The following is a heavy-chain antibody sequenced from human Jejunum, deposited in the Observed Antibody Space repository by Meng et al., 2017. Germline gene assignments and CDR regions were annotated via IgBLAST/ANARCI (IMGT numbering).Heavy chain of an antibody. CDR2: ISGSGTTT. D-gene: IGHD1-26*01. CDR1: GISFSDYY. J-gene: IGHJ4*02. Sequence: GGSLRLSCAASGISFSDYYMSWIRQAPGKGLEWISYISGSGTTTYYADSVKGRFTIYRDSAKNSLYLQMNNLRAEDTALYHCARYQGSRDLFDSWGQGTLVTVSS. V-gene: IGHV3-11*01. CDR3: ARYQGSRDLFDS.